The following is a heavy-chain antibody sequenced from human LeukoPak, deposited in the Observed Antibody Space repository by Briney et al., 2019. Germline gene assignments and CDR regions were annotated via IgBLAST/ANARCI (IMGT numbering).Heavy chain of an antibody. J-gene: IGHJ6*02. CDR2: IYYSGST. CDR1: GGSISSSSYY. CDR3: ASQAFCSSTSCPFHYYYGMDV. D-gene: IGHD2-2*01. Sequence: PSETLSLTCTVSGGSISSSSYYWGWIRQPPGKGLEWIGSIYYSGSTYYNPSLKSRVTISVDTSKNQFSLKLSSVTAADTAVYYCASQAFCSSTSCPFHYYYGMDVWGQGTTVTVSS. V-gene: IGHV4-39*01.